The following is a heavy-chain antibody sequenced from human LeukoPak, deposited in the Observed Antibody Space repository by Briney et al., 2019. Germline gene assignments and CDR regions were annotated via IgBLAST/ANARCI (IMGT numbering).Heavy chain of an antibody. CDR2: INPSGGST. J-gene: IGHJ4*02. CDR3: ARDQLSTTSFFDY. D-gene: IGHD1-1*01. CDR1: GYTFTSYY. V-gene: IGHV1-46*01. Sequence: ASVKVSCKASGYTFTSYYMHWVRQAPGQGLEWMGIINPSGGSTSYAQKLQGRVTMTRDMSTSTVYMELSSLRSEDTAVYYCARDQLSTTSFFDYWGQGTLVTVSS.